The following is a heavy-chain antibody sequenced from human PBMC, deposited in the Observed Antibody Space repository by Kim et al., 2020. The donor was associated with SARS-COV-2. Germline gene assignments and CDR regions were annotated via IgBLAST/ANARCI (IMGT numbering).Heavy chain of an antibody. V-gene: IGHV5-10-1*01. Sequence: GESLKISCKGSGYSFTSYWISWVRQMPGKGLEWMGRIDPSDSYTNYSPSFQGHVTISADKSISTAYLQWSSLKASDTAMYYCARTGGASYYYGSGSYYIFDYWGQGTLVTVSS. CDR2: IDPSDSYT. CDR1: GYSFTSYW. J-gene: IGHJ4*02. CDR3: ARTGGASYYYGSGSYYIFDY. D-gene: IGHD3-10*01.